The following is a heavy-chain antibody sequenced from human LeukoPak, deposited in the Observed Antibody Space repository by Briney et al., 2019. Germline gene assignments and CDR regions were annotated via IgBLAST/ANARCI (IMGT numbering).Heavy chain of an antibody. V-gene: IGHV1-46*01. CDR3: ARDVVVEVGMLPTDSWFDP. D-gene: IGHD2-15*01. Sequence: ASVKVSCKATGYSFTTYYIHWMRQAPGRGLEWMGIINPSDGSTSSAQKFQGRVTMISDTSTSTVYMELSSLTYDDTAVYYCARDVVVEVGMLPTDSWFDPWGRGTLVAVSS. CDR2: INPSDGST. CDR1: GYSFTTYY. J-gene: IGHJ5*02.